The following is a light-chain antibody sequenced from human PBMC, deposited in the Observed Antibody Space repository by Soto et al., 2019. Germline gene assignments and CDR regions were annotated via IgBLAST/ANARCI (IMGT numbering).Light chain of an antibody. CDR3: QQSYSTPLT. V-gene: IGKV1-39*01. J-gene: IGKJ3*01. CDR2: AAS. CDR1: QSISSY. Sequence: DIQMTQSPSSLSASVGDRVTITCRASQSISSYLNWYQQKPEKAPKLLIYAASSLQSGVPSRFSGSGSGTDFTLPISSLQPEDFATYYCQQSYSTPLTFGPGTKVDIK.